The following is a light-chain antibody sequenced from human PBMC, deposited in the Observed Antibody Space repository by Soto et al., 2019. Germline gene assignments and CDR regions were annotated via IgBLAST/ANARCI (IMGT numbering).Light chain of an antibody. J-gene: IGKJ1*01. V-gene: IGKV1-5*03. CDR2: KAS. Sequence: DIQMTQSPSTLSASVGDRVTITCRASQSVTSWLAWYQQKPGKAPNLLIYKASNLAYGVSSRFSGSGYGTEFTLTISSLQPDDVATYYCQQYRGYSWTFGQGTKVEIK. CDR1: QSVTSW. CDR3: QQYRGYSWT.